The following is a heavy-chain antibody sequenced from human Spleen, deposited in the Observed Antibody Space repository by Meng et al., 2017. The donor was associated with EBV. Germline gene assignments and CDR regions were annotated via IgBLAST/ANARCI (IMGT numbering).Heavy chain of an antibody. Sequence: VRWGGSGGGLVKPGGSLRLSCVASGFTLSNAWMSWVRQAPGKGLEWIGRIRSKTAGGTTGYAAPVIGRFSISRDDSKDTLYLQMNSLKTEDTAVYYCTTGRAAWGRGTLVTVSS. CDR2: IRSKTAGGTT. J-gene: IGHJ5*02. V-gene: IGHV3-15*01. CDR1: GFTLSNAW. CDR3: TTGRAA. D-gene: IGHD3-10*01.